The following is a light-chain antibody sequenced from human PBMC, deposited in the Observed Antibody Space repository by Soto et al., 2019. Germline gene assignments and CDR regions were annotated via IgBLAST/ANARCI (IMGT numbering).Light chain of an antibody. CDR2: EVS. Sequence: QSVLTQPASVSGSPGQSITISCTGTSSDVGGYKFVSWYQQHPGKAPKLMIYEVSNRPSGVSSRFSGSKSGNTASLTISGLQAEDEADYYCGSYTASFYVFATGPKATVL. J-gene: IGLJ1*01. CDR3: GSYTASFYV. CDR1: SSDVGGYKF. V-gene: IGLV2-14*01.